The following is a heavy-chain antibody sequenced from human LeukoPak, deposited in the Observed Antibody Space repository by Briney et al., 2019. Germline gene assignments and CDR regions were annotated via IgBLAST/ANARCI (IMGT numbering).Heavy chain of an antibody. CDR2: INHSGST. D-gene: IGHD3-22*01. CDR1: GGSFSGYY. J-gene: IGHJ4*02. CDR3: ARVSDSSGYYSLSYFDY. Sequence: PSETLSLTCAVYGGSFSGYYWSWIRQPPGKGLEWIGVINHSGSTNYNPSLKSRVTISVDTSKNQFSLKLSSVAAADTAVYYCARVSDSSGYYSLSYFDYWGQGTLVTVSS. V-gene: IGHV4-34*01.